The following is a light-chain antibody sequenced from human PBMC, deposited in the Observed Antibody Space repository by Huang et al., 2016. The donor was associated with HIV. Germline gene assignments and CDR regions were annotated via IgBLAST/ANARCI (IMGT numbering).Light chain of an antibody. J-gene: IGKJ4*01. V-gene: IGKV1-33*01. Sequence: DIQTTQSPSSLSASVGDSVTIRCQASQDNDKYLNWYQQKPGKTPELLIFDASNLERGVPTRCSGSGSGTDFAFIISRLQPEDLATYYCQQSRSFGGGTKVEVK. CDR1: QDNDKY. CDR3: QQSRS. CDR2: DAS.